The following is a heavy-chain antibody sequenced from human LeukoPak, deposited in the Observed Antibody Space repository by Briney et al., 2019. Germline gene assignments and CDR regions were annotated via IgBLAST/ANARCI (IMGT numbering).Heavy chain of an antibody. J-gene: IGHJ3*02. CDR3: ARLRYFDWVRDAFDI. CDR1: GYTFTSYG. D-gene: IGHD3-9*01. Sequence: PSVKVSCKASGYTFTSYGISWVRQAPGQGLEWMGWISAYDGNTNYAQKLQGRVTMTTDTSTSTAYMELRSLRSDDTAVYYCARLRYFDWVRDAFDIWRQGTMATVHS. CDR2: ISAYDGNT. V-gene: IGHV1-18*01.